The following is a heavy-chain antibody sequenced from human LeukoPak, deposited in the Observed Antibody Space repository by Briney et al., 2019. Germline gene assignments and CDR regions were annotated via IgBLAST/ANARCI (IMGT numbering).Heavy chain of an antibody. V-gene: IGHV1-24*01. Sequence: GASVKVSCKVSGYTLTELSMHWVRQAPGKGLEWMGGFDPEDGETIYAQKFQGRVTMTEDTSTDTAYMELSSLRSEDTAVYYCATGLYDYVWGSYRQNHYWGQGTLDTVSS. CDR1: GYTLTELS. D-gene: IGHD3-16*02. J-gene: IGHJ4*02. CDR3: ATGLYDYVWGSYRQNHY. CDR2: FDPEDGET.